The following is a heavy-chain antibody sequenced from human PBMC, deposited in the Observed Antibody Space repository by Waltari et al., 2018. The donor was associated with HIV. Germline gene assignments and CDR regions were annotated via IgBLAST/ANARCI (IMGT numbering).Heavy chain of an antibody. J-gene: IGHJ6*04. CDR2: TSFDGTNN. V-gene: IGHV3-30*01. D-gene: IGHD3-22*01. Sequence: QVQLVESGGGVVRPGGSLRLSCSASGFMFSVYVLHWVRQAPGKGLEWVAATSFDGTNNYYAHSVKGRFTISRDNIKNILHLQMNSLKIEDMAVYYCAKDRSGSLHYFYYYGMDVWGKGTTVAVSS. CDR1: GFMFSVYV. CDR3: AKDRSGSLHYFYYYGMDV.